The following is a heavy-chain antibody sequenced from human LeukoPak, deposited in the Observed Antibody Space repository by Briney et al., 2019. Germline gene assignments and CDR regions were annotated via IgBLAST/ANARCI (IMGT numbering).Heavy chain of an antibody. Sequence: ASVEVSCKPSGYTFTSYDINWVRQATGHGLEWMGWMNPNSGNTGYAQKFQGRVTMTRNTSISTAYMELSSLRSEDTAVYCCARGRGYSYGTGAFDIWGQGTMVTVSS. J-gene: IGHJ3*02. CDR2: MNPNSGNT. CDR3: ARGRGYSYGTGAFDI. D-gene: IGHD5-18*01. V-gene: IGHV1-8*01. CDR1: GYTFTSYD.